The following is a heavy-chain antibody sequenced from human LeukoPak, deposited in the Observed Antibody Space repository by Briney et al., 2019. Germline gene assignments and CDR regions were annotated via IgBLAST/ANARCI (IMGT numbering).Heavy chain of an antibody. CDR3: ARDYSSGLLT. V-gene: IGHV1-18*01. CDR1: GYTFTSYG. D-gene: IGHD6-19*01. J-gene: IGHJ5*02. CDR2: ISTYKDNT. Sequence: GSVKVSCKASGYTFTSYGISWVRQAPGQGLEWMGWISTYKDNTNYGRDFLGRVTMTTDTSTSTAYMELRSLRSDDTAVYYCARDYSSGLLTWGQGTLVTVSS.